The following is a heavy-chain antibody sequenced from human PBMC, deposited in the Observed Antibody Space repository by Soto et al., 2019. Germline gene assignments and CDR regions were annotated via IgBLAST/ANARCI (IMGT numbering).Heavy chain of an antibody. CDR2: MSYDGSNE. Sequence: QVQLVESGGGVVQPGRSLRLSCAASGFTFSRNAMHWVRQAPGKGLEWVALMSYDGSNEYYADSVKGRFTISRDNSKNTLYLQMNSLRAEDTAVYYCAKDGSHNFDYWGQGTLVTVSS. D-gene: IGHD1-26*01. CDR1: GFTFSRNA. CDR3: AKDGSHNFDY. J-gene: IGHJ4*02. V-gene: IGHV3-30*18.